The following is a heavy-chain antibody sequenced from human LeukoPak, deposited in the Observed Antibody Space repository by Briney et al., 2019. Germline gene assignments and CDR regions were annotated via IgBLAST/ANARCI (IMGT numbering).Heavy chain of an antibody. CDR1: GGTFSSYA. J-gene: IGHJ4*02. Sequence: SVKVSCKASGGTFSSYAISWVRQAPAQGLEWMGGIIHIFGTANYAQKFQGRVTITADESTSTAYMELSSLRSEDTAVYYCARSPLKNVVVPAAILVGDYFDYWGQGTLVTVSS. CDR2: IIHIFGTA. D-gene: IGHD2-2*01. V-gene: IGHV1-69*13. CDR3: ARSPLKNVVVPAAILVGDYFDY.